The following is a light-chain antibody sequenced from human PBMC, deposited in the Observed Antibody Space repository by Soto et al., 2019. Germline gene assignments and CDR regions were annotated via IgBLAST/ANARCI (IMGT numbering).Light chain of an antibody. CDR1: QSVSSNY. CDR3: QHYGSAPWT. V-gene: IGKV3-20*01. CDR2: GAS. Sequence: EIVLTQSPGTLSLSPGERATVSCRASQSVSSNYLAWFQQKPGQAPRLLIYGASSRATGIPDRFSGSRSGTDFTLTISRLEPEDFAVYYCQHYGSAPWTFGQGTKVEIK. J-gene: IGKJ1*01.